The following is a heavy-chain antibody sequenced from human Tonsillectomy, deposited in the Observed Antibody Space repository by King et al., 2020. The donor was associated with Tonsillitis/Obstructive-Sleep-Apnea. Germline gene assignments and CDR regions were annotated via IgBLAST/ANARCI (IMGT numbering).Heavy chain of an antibody. CDR3: ARGWGPVVEFDY. CDR1: GGSFSGYY. Sequence: VQLQQWGAGLLKPSETLSLTCAVYGGSFSGYYWSWIRQPPGKGLEWIGEINHSGSTNYNPSLKSRVTISVDTSKNQFSLKLSSVTAADTAVYYCARGWGPVVEFDYWGQGTLVTVSS. J-gene: IGHJ4*02. D-gene: IGHD3-16*01. V-gene: IGHV4-34*01. CDR2: INHSGST.